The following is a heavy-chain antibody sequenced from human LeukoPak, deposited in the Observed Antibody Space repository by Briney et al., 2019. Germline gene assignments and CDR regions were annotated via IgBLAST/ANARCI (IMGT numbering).Heavy chain of an antibody. CDR3: ARDGASGSNWFDP. D-gene: IGHD3-10*01. J-gene: IGHJ5*02. Sequence: GGSLRLSCAASGFTFSSYWMSWVRQAPGKGLEWVANIKQDGSEKYYVDSVKGRFTISRDNAKNSLYLQMNGLRAEDTAVYYCARDGASGSNWFDPWGQGTLVTVSS. CDR1: GFTFSSYW. CDR2: IKQDGSEK. V-gene: IGHV3-7*01.